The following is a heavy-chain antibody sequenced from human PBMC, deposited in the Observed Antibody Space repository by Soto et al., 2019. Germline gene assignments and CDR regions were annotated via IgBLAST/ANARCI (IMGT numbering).Heavy chain of an antibody. CDR3: ARHGYTAMLPDY. J-gene: IGHJ4*02. CDR1: GYSFTSYW. V-gene: IGHV5-10-1*01. D-gene: IGHD5-18*01. CDR2: IDPSDSYT. Sequence: GDSLKISCKGSGYSFTSYWISWVRQMPGKGLEWMGRIDPSDSYTNYSPSFQDHVTISADKSISTAYLQWSSLKASDTAMYYCARHGYTAMLPDYWGQATLVTDPS.